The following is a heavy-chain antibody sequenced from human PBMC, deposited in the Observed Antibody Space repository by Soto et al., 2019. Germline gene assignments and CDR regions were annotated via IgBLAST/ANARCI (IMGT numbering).Heavy chain of an antibody. CDR2: ISSSGSTI. V-gene: IGHV3-48*03. CDR1: GFTFSSYE. Sequence: EVQLVESGGGLVQPGGSLRLSCAASGFTFSSYEMNWVRQAPGKGLEWVSYISSSGSTIYYADSVKGRFTISRDNAKNSLYLQMNSLRAEDTAVYYCARAPWRSVWLSAWFDPWGQGTLVTVSS. CDR3: ARAPWRSVWLSAWFDP. J-gene: IGHJ5*02. D-gene: IGHD5-18*01.